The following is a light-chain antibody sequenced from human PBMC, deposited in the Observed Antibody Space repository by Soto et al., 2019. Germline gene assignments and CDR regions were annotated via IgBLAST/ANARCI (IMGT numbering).Light chain of an antibody. V-gene: IGLV4-69*01. Sequence: QSVLTQSPSASASLGASVKLTCTLSSGHSDYAIAWHQQQPEKGPRFLMKINGDGSHIKGDRIPDRFSGSIPGAERYLTISSLQSEDEADYYCQTWGTAIQVLFGGGTKLTVL. CDR1: SGHSDYA. CDR3: QTWGTAIQVL. J-gene: IGLJ2*01. CDR2: INGDGSH.